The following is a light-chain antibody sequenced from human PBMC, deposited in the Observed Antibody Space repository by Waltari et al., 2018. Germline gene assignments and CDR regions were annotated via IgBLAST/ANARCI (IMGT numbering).Light chain of an antibody. CDR1: QSLTKRY. CDR2: GAS. CDR3: QQYGSSVLYT. Sequence: VLTQSPGTLSSSPGERVTLPCRASQSLTKRYLAWDQQKPGKAPRLLIYGASSRAAGIPDRFSGSGSGTDFTLTISRREPEDFAVYYCQQYGSSVLYTFGQGTKLEIK. V-gene: IGKV3-20*01. J-gene: IGKJ2*01.